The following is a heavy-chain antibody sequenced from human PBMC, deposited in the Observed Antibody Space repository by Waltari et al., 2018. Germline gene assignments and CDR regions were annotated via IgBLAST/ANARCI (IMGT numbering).Heavy chain of an antibody. CDR2: LYGGGAT. D-gene: IGHD6-13*01. Sequence: EVRLVEYGGGLVQPGGSLTLSCAASGFIVSDNYMGWVRRSPGKGLEWVSALYGGGATVYADSVKGRFSITRDNSKNMVYLQMTTLRGDDTAVYYCARDHPIASGTFGDWGQGTQVTVSS. J-gene: IGHJ4*02. CDR3: ARDHPIASGTFGD. V-gene: IGHV3-53*01. CDR1: GFIVSDNY.